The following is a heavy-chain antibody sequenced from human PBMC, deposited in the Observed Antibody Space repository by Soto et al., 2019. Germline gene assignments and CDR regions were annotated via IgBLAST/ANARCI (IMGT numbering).Heavy chain of an antibody. D-gene: IGHD2-2*01. CDR3: ARINQLLRMDDY. J-gene: IGHJ4*02. CDR2: INHSGST. Sequence: QVQLQQWGAGLLKPSETLSLTCAVYGGSFSGYYWSWIRQPPGKGLEWIGEINHSGSTNYNPSLKSRVTISVDTSKNQFSLKLSSVTAADTAVYYCARINQLLRMDDYWGQGTLVTVSS. V-gene: IGHV4-34*01. CDR1: GGSFSGYY.